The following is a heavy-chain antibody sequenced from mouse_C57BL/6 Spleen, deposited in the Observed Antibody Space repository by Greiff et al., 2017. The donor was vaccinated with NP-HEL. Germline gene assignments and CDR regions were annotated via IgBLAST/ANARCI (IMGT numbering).Heavy chain of an antibody. CDR2: IDPSDSET. D-gene: IGHD2-2*01. J-gene: IGHJ2*01. CDR3: ARGLPYYFDY. V-gene: IGHV1-52*01. CDR1: GYTFTSYW. Sequence: QVQLQQPGAELVRSGEAGKRGGRVSGYTFTSYWMHWVKQRPIQGLEWIGNIDPSDSETHYNQKFKDKATLTVDTSSSTAYMQLSSLTSEDSAVYYCARGLPYYFDYWGQGTTLTVSS.